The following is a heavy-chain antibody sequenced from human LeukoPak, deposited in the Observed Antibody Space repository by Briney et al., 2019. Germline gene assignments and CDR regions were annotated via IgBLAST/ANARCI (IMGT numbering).Heavy chain of an antibody. D-gene: IGHD1-7*01. Sequence: GASVKASCKASGDTFTSNSITWVRQAPGQRLEWMGWISTYNGNTNYAQKLQGRVTMTTDTSTSTAYMELRSLKSDDTAVYYCARGRDWNYAFDYWGQGTLVTVSS. J-gene: IGHJ4*02. V-gene: IGHV1-18*01. CDR1: GDTFTSNS. CDR3: ARGRDWNYAFDY. CDR2: ISTYNGNT.